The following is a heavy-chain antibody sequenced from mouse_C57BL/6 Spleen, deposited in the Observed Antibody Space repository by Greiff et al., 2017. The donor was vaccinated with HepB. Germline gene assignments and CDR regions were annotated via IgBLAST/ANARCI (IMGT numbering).Heavy chain of an antibody. CDR2: IDPENGDT. D-gene: IGHD1-1*01. CDR3: TTLHYYGSSGNY. J-gene: IGHJ2*01. CDR1: GFNIKDDY. Sequence: EVQGVESGAELVRPGASVKLSCTASGFNIKDDYMHWVKQRPEQGLEWIGWIDPENGDTEYASKFQGKATITADTSSNTAYLQLSSLTSEDTAVYYCTTLHYYGSSGNYWGQGTTLTVSS. V-gene: IGHV14-4*01.